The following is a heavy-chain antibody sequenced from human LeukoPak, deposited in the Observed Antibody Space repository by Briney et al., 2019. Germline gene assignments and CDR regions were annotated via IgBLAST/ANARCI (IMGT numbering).Heavy chain of an antibody. J-gene: IGHJ4*02. V-gene: IGHV1-2*02. CDR2: INPNSGDT. Sequence: GASVKVSCKASGYTFTDYYMHWVRQAPGQGFEWMGWINPNSGDTNYAQKFQGRVTMTRDMSISTAHMELSRLRSDDTAVYYCARANFLYCSSTTCLFDYWGQGTLVIVSS. D-gene: IGHD2-2*01. CDR3: ARANFLYCSSTTCLFDY. CDR1: GYTFTDYY.